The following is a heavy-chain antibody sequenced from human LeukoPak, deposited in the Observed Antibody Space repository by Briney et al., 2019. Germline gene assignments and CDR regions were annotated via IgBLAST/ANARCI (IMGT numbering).Heavy chain of an antibody. Sequence: SETLSLTCAVYGGSFSGYYWSWIRQPPGKGLEWIGSIYYSGSTYYNPSLKSRVTISVDTSKNQFSLKLSSVTAADTAVYYCARYDSGYATWGQGTLVTVSS. CDR1: GGSFSGYY. J-gene: IGHJ4*02. D-gene: IGHD5-12*01. V-gene: IGHV4-34*01. CDR2: IYYSGST. CDR3: ARYDSGYAT.